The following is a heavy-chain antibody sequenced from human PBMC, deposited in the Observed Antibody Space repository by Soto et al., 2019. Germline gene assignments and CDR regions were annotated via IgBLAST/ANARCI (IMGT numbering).Heavy chain of an antibody. CDR3: ARDYNDAFDI. J-gene: IGHJ3*02. CDR2: IYYSGST. Sequence: PSETLSLTCTVSGGSISSSSYYWGWIRQPPGKGLEWIGSIYYSGSTCYNPSLKSRVTISVDTSKNQFSLKLSSVTAADTAVYYCARDYNDAFDIWGQGTMVTVS. V-gene: IGHV4-39*01. CDR1: GGSISSSSYY. D-gene: IGHD4-4*01.